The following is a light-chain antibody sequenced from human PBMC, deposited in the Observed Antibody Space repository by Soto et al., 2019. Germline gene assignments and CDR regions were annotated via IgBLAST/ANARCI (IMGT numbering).Light chain of an antibody. V-gene: IGKV1-39*01. Sequence: DIQMTQSPSSLSTSVGERVTITCRASQSISIYLNWYQQRPGKAPKLLIYDASSLKSGVPARFSGSGSGTEFTLTISSLQPDDFATYYCQQSYSTPRTFGQGTKVDIK. CDR3: QQSYSTPRT. CDR1: QSISIY. CDR2: DAS. J-gene: IGKJ1*01.